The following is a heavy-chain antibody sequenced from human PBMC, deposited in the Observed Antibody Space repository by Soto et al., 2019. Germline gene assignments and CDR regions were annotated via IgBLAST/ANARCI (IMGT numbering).Heavy chain of an antibody. CDR2: IYWHDDK. V-gene: IGHV2-5*01. CDR3: ADGGTYSSSYIDY. D-gene: IGHD6-6*01. Sequence: SGPTLAHPTQIFTLTCTFSGFSLSPIGVSVGWIRQPPGKALEWHALIYWHDDKRHSPSLNSRLTITKDTSTNHGVLRLTYMDPVDTATYFCADGGTYSSSYIDYWGQGTPVTVSS. CDR1: GFSLSPIGVS. J-gene: IGHJ4*02.